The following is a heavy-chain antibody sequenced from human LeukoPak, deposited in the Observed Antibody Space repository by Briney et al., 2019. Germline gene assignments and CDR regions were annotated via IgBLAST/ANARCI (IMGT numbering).Heavy chain of an antibody. CDR3: ARQGLWSGYYRYFDY. V-gene: IGHV4-39*01. CDR1: GGSISSSSYY. D-gene: IGHD3-3*01. Sequence: PPETLSLTCTVSGGSISSSSYYWGWIRQPPGKGLEWIGSIYYSGSTYYNPSLKSRVTISVDTSKNQFSLKLSSVTAADTAVYYCARQGLWSGYYRYFDYWGQGTLVTVSS. J-gene: IGHJ4*02. CDR2: IYYSGST.